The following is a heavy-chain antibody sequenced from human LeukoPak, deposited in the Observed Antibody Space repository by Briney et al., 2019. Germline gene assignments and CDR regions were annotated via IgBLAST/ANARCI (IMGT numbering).Heavy chain of an antibody. D-gene: IGHD3-3*01. CDR3: AKTRWDSWSRSGGHNFDY. V-gene: IGHV3-23*01. J-gene: IGHJ4*02. Sequence: GGSLRLSCAASGFTFSSYAMSWVRQAPGKGLEWVSAISGSGGSTYYADSVKGRFTIPRDNSKNTLYLQMNSLRADDTAVYYCAKTRWDSWSRSGGHNFDYWGQGTLVTVSS. CDR1: GFTFSSYA. CDR2: ISGSGGST.